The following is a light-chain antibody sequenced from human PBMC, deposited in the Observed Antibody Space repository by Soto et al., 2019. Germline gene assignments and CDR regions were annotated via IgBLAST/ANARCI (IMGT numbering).Light chain of an antibody. CDR1: SSNIGAGYD. CDR3: QSYDSSLSGVL. V-gene: IGLV1-40*01. J-gene: IGLJ2*01. CDR2: GNS. Sequence: QPVLTQPTSVSGAPGQKVTISCTGSSSNIGAGYDVHWYQQLPGTAPKLLMYGNSNRPSGVPDRFSGSKSDTSASLAITGLQAEDEADYYCQSYDSSLSGVLFGGGTKVTVL.